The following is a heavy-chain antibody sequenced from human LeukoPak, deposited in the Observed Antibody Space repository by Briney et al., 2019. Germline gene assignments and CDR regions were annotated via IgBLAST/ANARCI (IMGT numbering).Heavy chain of an antibody. Sequence: PSETLSLTCAVSGGSISSSNWWSWVRQPPGKGLEWIGEIYHSGSTKYNPSVKSRVTISVDKSKNQFSLKLSSVTAADTAVYYCSRAYYCASGSYYLDYWGQGTLVTVSS. J-gene: IGHJ4*02. CDR1: GGSISSSNW. CDR3: SRAYYCASGSYYLDY. V-gene: IGHV4-4*02. CDR2: IYHSGST. D-gene: IGHD3-10*01.